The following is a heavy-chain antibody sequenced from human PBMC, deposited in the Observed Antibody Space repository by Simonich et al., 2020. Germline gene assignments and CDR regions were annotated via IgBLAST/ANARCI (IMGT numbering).Heavy chain of an antibody. D-gene: IGHD6-19*01. J-gene: IGHJ6*02. Sequence: EVQLVESGGGLVKPGGSLRLSCAASGFTFSSYSMNWVRQAPGKGLEWVSSISSSSSYIYYADSVKGRVTIPRDNAKNSLYLQMNSLRAEDTAVYYCARWIAVAGTGAYGMDVWGQGTTVTVSS. CDR1: GFTFSSYS. CDR2: ISSSSSYI. CDR3: ARWIAVAGTGAYGMDV. V-gene: IGHV3-21*01.